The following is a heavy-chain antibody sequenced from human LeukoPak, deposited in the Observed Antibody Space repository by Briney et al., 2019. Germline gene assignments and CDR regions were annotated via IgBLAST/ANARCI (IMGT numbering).Heavy chain of an antibody. CDR1: GFTFSGYG. CDR2: IWYDGSNK. V-gene: IGHV3-33*01. CDR3: ARDEGYCSGGSCSWSAVFPSEGSSDY. D-gene: IGHD2-15*01. Sequence: HPGGSLRLSCAASGFTFSGYGMHWVRQAPGKGLEWVAVIWYDGSNKYYADSVKGRFTISSDNSKPTLYMQMNSLRVEDTAVYYCARDEGYCSGGSCSWSAVFPSEGSSDYWGQGPLVTVSS. J-gene: IGHJ4*02.